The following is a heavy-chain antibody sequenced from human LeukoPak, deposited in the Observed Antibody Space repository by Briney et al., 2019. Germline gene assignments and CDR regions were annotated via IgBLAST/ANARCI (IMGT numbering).Heavy chain of an antibody. D-gene: IGHD5-12*01. CDR1: GGSFSGYY. V-gene: IGHV4-34*01. Sequence: SETLSLTCAVYGGSFSGYYWSWIRQPPGKGLEWIGEINHSGSTNYNPSLKSRVTISVDTSKNQFSLKLSSVTAADTAVYYCARKGYSGYGDYRGQGTLVTVSS. CDR2: INHSGST. J-gene: IGHJ4*02. CDR3: ARKGYSGYGDY.